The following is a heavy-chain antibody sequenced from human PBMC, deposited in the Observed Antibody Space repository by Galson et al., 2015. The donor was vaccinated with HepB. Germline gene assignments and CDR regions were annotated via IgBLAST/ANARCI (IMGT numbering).Heavy chain of an antibody. Sequence: SLRLSCAASGFSLTNYEMNWVRQAPGTGLEWLSYISSGGNTIYYADSVKGRFTISRDNAKNSLYLQMNSLRTEDTALYYCVKGGIAPFAVVLNDALDIWGQGTMVIVSS. D-gene: IGHD3-3*01. V-gene: IGHV3-48*03. CDR2: ISSGGNTI. CDR3: VKGGIAPFAVVLNDALDI. J-gene: IGHJ3*02. CDR1: GFSLTNYE.